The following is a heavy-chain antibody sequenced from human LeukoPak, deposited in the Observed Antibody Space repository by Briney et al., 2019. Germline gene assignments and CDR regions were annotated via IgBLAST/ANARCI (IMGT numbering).Heavy chain of an antibody. D-gene: IGHD1-1*01. Sequence: PSETLSLTCAVSGYSFSSGHYWGWIRQPPGKGLEWIGSMYHSGSTYFNPSLKSRVTISVDTSKNQFSLTLTSVTAADTAVYFCARVSGSGTALDAFDIWGQGTMVIVSS. CDR2: MYHSGST. CDR1: GYSFSSGHY. V-gene: IGHV4-38-2*01. J-gene: IGHJ3*02. CDR3: ARVSGSGTALDAFDI.